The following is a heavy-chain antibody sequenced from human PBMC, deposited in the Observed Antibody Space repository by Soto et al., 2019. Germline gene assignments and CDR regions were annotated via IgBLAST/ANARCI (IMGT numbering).Heavy chain of an antibody. CDR1: GGSISSYY. J-gene: IGHJ5*02. Sequence: SETLSLTCTVSGGSISSYYWSWIRQPPGKGLEWIGYIYYSGSTNYNPSLKSRVTISIDTSKTQFSLRLRSVTAADTAVYYCARRQNWNNLFDTWGQGTLVTVSS. V-gene: IGHV4-59*08. CDR3: ARRQNWNNLFDT. D-gene: IGHD1-1*01. CDR2: IYYSGST.